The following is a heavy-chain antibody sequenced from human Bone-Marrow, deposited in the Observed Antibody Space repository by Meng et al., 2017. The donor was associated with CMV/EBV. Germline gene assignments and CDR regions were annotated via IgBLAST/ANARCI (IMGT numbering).Heavy chain of an antibody. CDR2: IIPIFGTA. J-gene: IGHJ6*02. Sequence: SVKVSCKASGGTFSSYAISWVRQAPGQGLEWMGGIIPIFGTANYAQKFQGRVTITTDESTSTAYMELSSLRSEDTAVYYCARSPRITIFGVVMHNYGMDVWGQGTTVTVSS. CDR1: GGTFSSYA. D-gene: IGHD3-3*01. V-gene: IGHV1-69*05. CDR3: ARSPRITIFGVVMHNYGMDV.